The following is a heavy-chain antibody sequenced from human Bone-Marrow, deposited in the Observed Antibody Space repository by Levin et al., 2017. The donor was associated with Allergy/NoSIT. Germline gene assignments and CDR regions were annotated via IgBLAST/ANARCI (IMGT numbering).Heavy chain of an antibody. CDR1: GGSFSGDY. CDR3: AREGCTGGVCYTTFDY. J-gene: IGHJ4*02. V-gene: IGHV4-34*01. CDR2: INLSGST. D-gene: IGHD2-8*02. Sequence: SETLSLTCAVYGGSFSGDYCSWIRQPPGKGLEWNGEINLSGSTNYNPSLKSRVTISVDTSKNQFSLKLSSVTDADTAVYYCAREGCTGGVCYTTFDYWGQGTLVTVSS.